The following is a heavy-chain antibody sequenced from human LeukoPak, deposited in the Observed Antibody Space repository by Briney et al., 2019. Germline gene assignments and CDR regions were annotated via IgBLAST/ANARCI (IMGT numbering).Heavy chain of an antibody. CDR1: GYTFTSYG. Sequence: ALVKVSCKASGYTFTSYGISWVRQAPGQGLEWMGWISAYNGNTNYAQKLQGRVTMTTDTSTSTAYMELRSLRSDDTAVYYCARLQSDDYVWGSSSEFDYWGQGTLVTVSS. CDR3: ARLQSDDYVWGSSSEFDY. D-gene: IGHD3-16*01. J-gene: IGHJ4*02. CDR2: ISAYNGNT. V-gene: IGHV1-18*01.